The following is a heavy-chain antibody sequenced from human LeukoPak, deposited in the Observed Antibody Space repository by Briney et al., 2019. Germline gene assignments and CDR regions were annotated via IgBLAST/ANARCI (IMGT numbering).Heavy chain of an antibody. Sequence: GALRLSCAASGFTFSSYWMNWVRQAPGKGLEWVSSISSSSSYIYYADSVKGRFTISRDNAKNSLYLQMNSLRAEDTAVYYCARDRRCSGGSCYQYYFDYWGQGTLVTVSS. CDR2: ISSSSSYI. V-gene: IGHV3-21*01. CDR1: GFTFSSYW. D-gene: IGHD2-15*01. J-gene: IGHJ4*02. CDR3: ARDRRCSGGSCYQYYFDY.